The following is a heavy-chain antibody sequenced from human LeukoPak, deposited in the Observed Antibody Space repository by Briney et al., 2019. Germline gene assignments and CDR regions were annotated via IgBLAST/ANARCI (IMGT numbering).Heavy chain of an antibody. V-gene: IGHV3-30*04. J-gene: IGHJ4*02. D-gene: IGHD6-19*01. CDR3: ARDTGSFSSGWYRGVGIRGPNFDY. CDR2: ISYDGSNK. CDR1: GFTFSSYA. Sequence: GSLRLSCAASGFTFSSYAMHWVRQAPGKGLEWVAVISYDGSNKYYADSVKGRFTISRDNSKNTLYLQMNSLRAEDTAVYYCARDTGSFSSGWYRGVGIRGPNFDYWGQGTLVTVSS.